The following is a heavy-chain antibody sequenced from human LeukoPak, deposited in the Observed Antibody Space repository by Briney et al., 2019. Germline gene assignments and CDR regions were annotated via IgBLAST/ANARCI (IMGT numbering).Heavy chain of an antibody. D-gene: IGHD5-18*01. CDR3: ARVVTPHYAFDS. CDR2: IIPIFGIA. Sequence: ASVKVSCKASGGTFSSYAISWVRQGPGQGLEWMGRIIPIFGIANYAQKFQGRVTITADKSTSTAYMELSSLRSEDTAVHYCARVVTPHYAFDSWGQGTMVTVSA. V-gene: IGHV1-69*04. CDR1: GGTFSSYA. J-gene: IGHJ3*02.